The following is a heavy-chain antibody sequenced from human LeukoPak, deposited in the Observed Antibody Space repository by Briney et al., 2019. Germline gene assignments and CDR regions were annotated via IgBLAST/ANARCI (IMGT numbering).Heavy chain of an antibody. CDR2: ISYDGNNK. CDR1: GFTFSSYA. Sequence: GGSLRLSCAASGFTFSSYAMHWVRQAPGKGLEWVAVISYDGNNKFYADSVKGRLTISRDNSKNTLYLQMNSLRAEDTAVYYCAKDKARTVAIKIIDYWGQGTLVTGSS. D-gene: IGHD3-22*01. CDR3: AKDKARTVAIKIIDY. V-gene: IGHV3-30*04. J-gene: IGHJ4*02.